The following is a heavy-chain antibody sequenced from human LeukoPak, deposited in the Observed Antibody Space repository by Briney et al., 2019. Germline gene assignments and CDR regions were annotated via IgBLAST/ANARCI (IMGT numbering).Heavy chain of an antibody. CDR1: GFTFSSYW. V-gene: IGHV3-74*01. Sequence: GGSLRLSYAASGFTFSSYWMHWVRQAPGKGLVWVSRINSDGSSTSYADSVKGRFTISRDNAKNTLYLQMNSLRAEDTAVYYCARGGYNLAFAFDYWGQGTLVTVSS. D-gene: IGHD5-24*01. J-gene: IGHJ4*02. CDR2: INSDGSST. CDR3: ARGGYNLAFAFDY.